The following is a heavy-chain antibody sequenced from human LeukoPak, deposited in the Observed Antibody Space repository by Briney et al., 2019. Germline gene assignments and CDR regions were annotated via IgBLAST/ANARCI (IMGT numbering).Heavy chain of an antibody. CDR2: ISGSGGST. CDR3: ARDHDTLLVVDRGFEV. J-gene: IGHJ3*01. D-gene: IGHD3-22*01. CDR1: GFTFSSYA. V-gene: IGHV3-23*01. Sequence: GGSLRLSCAASGFTFSSYAMSWVRQAPGKGLEWVSAISGSGGSTYYADSVKGRFTISRDNAKNSLYLQMNSLRAEDTAFYYCARDHDTLLVVDRGFEVWGQGTTVTVSS.